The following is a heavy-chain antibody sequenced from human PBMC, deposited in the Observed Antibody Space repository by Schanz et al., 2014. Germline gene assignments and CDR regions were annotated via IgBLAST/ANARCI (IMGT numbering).Heavy chain of an antibody. CDR1: GFTFSNHA. CDR2: LTGSGGGT. CDR3: AKAGSGWSTAGYYY. D-gene: IGHD6-19*01. Sequence: EVQLVESGGGLVQPGGSLRLSCAASGFTFSNHALSWVRQAPGKGPEWVSSLTGSGGGTYYADSVKGRFSISRENSKNILYHQMNSLRAADAAVYYCAKAGSGWSTAGYYYWGQGTLVAVSS. J-gene: IGHJ4*02. V-gene: IGHV3-23*04.